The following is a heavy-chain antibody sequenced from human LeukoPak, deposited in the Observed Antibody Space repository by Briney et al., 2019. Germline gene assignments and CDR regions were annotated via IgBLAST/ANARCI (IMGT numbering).Heavy chain of an antibody. Sequence: GGSLRLSCAASEFTFSSYAMGWVRQAPGKGLEWASTISGSGGSTYYADSVKGRFTISRSRDNSKNTLYLQMNSLRDEDTAIYYCAKHSGSYYAYYFDYWGQGTLVTVSS. D-gene: IGHD1-26*01. V-gene: IGHV3-23*01. CDR2: ISGSGGST. CDR3: AKHSGSYYAYYFDY. J-gene: IGHJ4*02. CDR1: EFTFSSYA.